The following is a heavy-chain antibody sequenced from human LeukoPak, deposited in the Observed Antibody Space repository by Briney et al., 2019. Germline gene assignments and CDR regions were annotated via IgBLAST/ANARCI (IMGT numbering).Heavy chain of an antibody. CDR2: ISWNSGSI. Sequence: GRSLRPSCAASGFTFDDYAMHWVRQAPGKGLEWVSGISWNSGSIGYADSVKGRFTISRDNAKNSLYLQMNSLRAEDTALYYCAKGGVSWGQGTLVTVSS. CDR3: AKGGVS. D-gene: IGHD3-10*01. CDR1: GFTFDDYA. V-gene: IGHV3-9*01. J-gene: IGHJ5*02.